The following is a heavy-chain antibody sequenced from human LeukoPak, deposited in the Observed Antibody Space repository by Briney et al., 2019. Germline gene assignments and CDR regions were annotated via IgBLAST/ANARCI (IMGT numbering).Heavy chain of an antibody. V-gene: IGHV1-18*01. D-gene: IGHD4-23*01. CDR1: GYTFTSYG. CDR3: ARGIMAMTTVVTGYFDY. Sequence: ASVKVSCKASGYTFTSYGISWVRQAPGQGLEWMGWISAYNGNTNYAQKLQGRVTMTTDTSTSTAYMELRSLRSDDTAVYYCARGIMAMTTVVTGYFDYWGQGTLVTVSS. CDR2: ISAYNGNT. J-gene: IGHJ4*02.